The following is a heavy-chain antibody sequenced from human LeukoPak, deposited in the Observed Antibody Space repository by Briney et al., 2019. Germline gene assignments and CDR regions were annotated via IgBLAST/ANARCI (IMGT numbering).Heavy chain of an antibody. J-gene: IGHJ4*02. CDR2: INPYTGGT. CDR3: ARPYCSGNSCHDYFDY. CDR1: GYTSTGYY. D-gene: IGHD2-15*01. V-gene: IGHV1-2*02. Sequence: ASVKVSCKASGYTSTGYYMHWVRQAPGQGLEWMGWINPYTGGTNYAQKFQGRVTMTRDTSISTAYMELSRLTSDDTAVYYCARPYCSGNSCHDYFDYWGQGTLVTVSS.